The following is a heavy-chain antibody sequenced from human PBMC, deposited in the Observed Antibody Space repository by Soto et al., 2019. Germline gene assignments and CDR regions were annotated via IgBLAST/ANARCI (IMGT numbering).Heavy chain of an antibody. Sequence: SETLSLTCAVYGGSFSGYYWSWIRQPPGKGLEWIGEINHSGSTNYNPSLKSRVTISVDTSKNQFSLKLSSVTAADTAVYYCARGVQWLPLSKPTSFDYWGQGTLVTVSS. J-gene: IGHJ4*02. CDR1: GGSFSGYY. CDR2: INHSGST. D-gene: IGHD6-19*01. V-gene: IGHV4-34*01. CDR3: ARGVQWLPLSKPTSFDY.